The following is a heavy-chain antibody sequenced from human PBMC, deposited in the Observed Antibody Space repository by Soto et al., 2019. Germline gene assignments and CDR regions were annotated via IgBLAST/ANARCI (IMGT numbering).Heavy chain of an antibody. J-gene: IGHJ3*02. CDR3: ARGKGQDYGDPRRGDAFYI. V-gene: IGHV1-69*06. Sequence: GASVKVSCKASGGTFSSYAISWVRQAPGQGLEWMGGITSIFGTADYAQKFQGRVTITADKSTSTAYMELSSLRSEDTAVYYCARGKGQDYGDPRRGDAFYIWGQGTMVTVSS. CDR2: ITSIFGTA. D-gene: IGHD4-17*01. CDR1: GGTFSSYA.